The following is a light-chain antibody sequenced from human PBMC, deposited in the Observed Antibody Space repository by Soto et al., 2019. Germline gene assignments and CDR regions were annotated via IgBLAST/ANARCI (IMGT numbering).Light chain of an antibody. J-gene: IGKJ4*02. CDR1: QSISNW. Sequence: DIQMTQSPSTLSASVGDRVTITCRASQSISNWLAWYQQKPGKAPKLLIYKTSNLDSGVPSRFSGSGSGTELSRTISSRQPDDFATYYWQQYNSFSITFGGGTRVEVK. CDR3: QQYNSFSIT. V-gene: IGKV1-5*03. CDR2: KTS.